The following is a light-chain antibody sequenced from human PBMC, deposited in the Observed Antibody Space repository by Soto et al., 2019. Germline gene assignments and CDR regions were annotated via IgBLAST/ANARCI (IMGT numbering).Light chain of an antibody. CDR3: QQRASWPPFT. V-gene: IGKV3-11*01. CDR2: DAF. J-gene: IGKJ4*01. CDR1: ENIRTS. Sequence: EVILTQFPATLSMSPGERATLSCRASENIRTSLAWYQHRPGQPPRLLIYDAFNRATGIPPRFSGGGSGTDFTLTISGLEPEDFAVSYCQQRASWPPFTFGGGTKVEIK.